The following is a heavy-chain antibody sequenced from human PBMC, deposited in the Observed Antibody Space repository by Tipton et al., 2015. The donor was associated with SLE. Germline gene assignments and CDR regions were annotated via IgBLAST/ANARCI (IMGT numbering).Heavy chain of an antibody. Sequence: TLSLTCSVSGGSVSSGGYSWSWIRQPPGKGLEWIGNIYHSGNTYYNPSLQSRVTISLDRSKNQFSLKLTSVTPADTAVYYCAAADVGYDTSWYRFDYWGRGTLVTVSS. CDR3: AAADVGYDTSWYRFDY. J-gene: IGHJ4*02. V-gene: IGHV4-30-2*01. CDR1: GGSVSSGGYS. D-gene: IGHD2-2*01. CDR2: IYHSGNT.